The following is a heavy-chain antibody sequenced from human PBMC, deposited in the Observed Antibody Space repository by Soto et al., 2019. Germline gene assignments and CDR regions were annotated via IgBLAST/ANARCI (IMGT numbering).Heavy chain of an antibody. CDR3: AKDGDLIMAGRLGTEYYWFDS. D-gene: IGHD6-19*01. CDR1: EYTFTSYL. Sequence: LVQSVSQVKKPGASVKVSCRASEYTFTSYLLHWVRQAPGQDLEWMGVIDTNDGDTNYVHNLEGTVAMTRDTASKTADMELIGLTSGDTAFYFCAKDGDLIMAGRLGTEYYWFDSWGQGTLVIVSS. V-gene: IGHV1-46*04. CDR2: IDTNDGDT. J-gene: IGHJ5*01.